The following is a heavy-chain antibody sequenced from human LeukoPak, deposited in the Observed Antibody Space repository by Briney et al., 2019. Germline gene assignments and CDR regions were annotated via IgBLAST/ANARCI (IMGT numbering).Heavy chain of an antibody. CDR3: ATMYYDILTAPGSWFDP. Sequence: GESLKISCKGSGYSFTSYWIGWVRQMPGKGLEWMGIIYPGDSDTRYSPSFQGQVTISADKSISTAYLQWSSLKASDTAMYYCATMYYDILTAPGSWFDPWGQGTLVTVSS. CDR2: IYPGDSDT. V-gene: IGHV5-51*01. CDR1: GYSFTSYW. D-gene: IGHD3-9*01. J-gene: IGHJ5*02.